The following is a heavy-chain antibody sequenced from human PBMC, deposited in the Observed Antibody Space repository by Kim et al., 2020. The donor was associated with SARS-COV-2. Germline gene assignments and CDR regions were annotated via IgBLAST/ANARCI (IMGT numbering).Heavy chain of an antibody. Sequence: GGSLRLSCAASGFTFSSYAMSWVRQAPGKGLEWVSAISGSGGSTYYADSVKGRFTISRDNSKNTLYLQMNSLRAEDTAVYYCAKEYCSGGSCYTWWSFRPPLYGMDVWGQGTTVTVSS. V-gene: IGHV3-23*01. CDR3: AKEYCSGGSCYTWWSFRPPLYGMDV. J-gene: IGHJ6*02. D-gene: IGHD2-15*01. CDR2: ISGSGGST. CDR1: GFTFSSYA.